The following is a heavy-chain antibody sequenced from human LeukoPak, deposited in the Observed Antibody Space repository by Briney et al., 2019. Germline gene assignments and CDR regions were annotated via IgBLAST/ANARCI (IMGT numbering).Heavy chain of an antibody. Sequence: SVKVSCKASGGTFTSYAISSVRQAPGHGLEWMGRSILIFGTANYAQKFQGRVTITTDESTSTAYMELSSLRSEDTAVYYCARDSDLEMATIWGQGTLVTVSS. J-gene: IGHJ4*02. V-gene: IGHV1-69*05. CDR2: SILIFGTA. D-gene: IGHD5-24*01. CDR3: ARDSDLEMATI. CDR1: GGTFTSYA.